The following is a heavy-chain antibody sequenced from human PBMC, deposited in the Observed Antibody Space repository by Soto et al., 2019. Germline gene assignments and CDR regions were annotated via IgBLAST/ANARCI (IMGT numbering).Heavy chain of an antibody. V-gene: IGHV3-23*01. J-gene: IGHJ4*02. D-gene: IGHD6-19*01. Sequence: GGSLRLSCAASGFTFSSYAMSWVRQAPGKGLEWVSAISGSGGSTYYADSVKGRFTISRANSKNTLYLQMNSLRAEDTAVYYCAKGSRQWLVQDFDYWGQGTLVTVSS. CDR1: GFTFSSYA. CDR3: AKGSRQWLVQDFDY. CDR2: ISGSGGST.